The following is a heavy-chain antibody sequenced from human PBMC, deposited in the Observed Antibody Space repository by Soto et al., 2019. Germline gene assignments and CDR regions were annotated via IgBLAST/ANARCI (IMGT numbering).Heavy chain of an antibody. CDR3: ARSPSGWYSHLFFDY. J-gene: IGHJ4*02. Sequence: QLQLQESGPGLVKPSETLSLTCTVSGGSISSSSYYWGWIRQPPGKGLEWIGSIYYSGSTYYNPSLKSRVTISLDPSKNQFSLKLSSVTAAHTAVYYCARSPSGWYSHLFFDYWGQGTLLTVSS. CDR2: IYYSGST. CDR1: GGSISSSSYY. D-gene: IGHD6-13*01. V-gene: IGHV4-39*01.